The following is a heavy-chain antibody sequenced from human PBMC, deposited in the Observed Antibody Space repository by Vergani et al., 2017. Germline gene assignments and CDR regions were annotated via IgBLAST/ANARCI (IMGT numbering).Heavy chain of an antibody. CDR3: AIHGTSGSDGSGTWRYYYYYMDV. D-gene: IGHD1-26*01. CDR1: GFTFSSYA. CDR2: ISGSGGRT. Sequence: EVQLVESGGGLVQPGGSLRLSCAASGFTFSSYAMSWVRQTPGQGLEWVSAISGSGGRTYYADSVKGRFTISRDNSKNTLYLQMNSLRAEDTAVYYCAIHGTSGSDGSGTWRYYYYYMDVWGKGTAVTVSS. V-gene: IGHV3-23*04. J-gene: IGHJ6*03.